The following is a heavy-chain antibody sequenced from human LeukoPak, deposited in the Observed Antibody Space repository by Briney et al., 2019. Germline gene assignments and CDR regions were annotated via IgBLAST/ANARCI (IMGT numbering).Heavy chain of an antibody. D-gene: IGHD6-19*01. CDR2: ISSSSSYI. J-gene: IGHJ4*02. Sequence: GGSLRLSCAASGFTFSSYAMSWVRQAPGKGLEWVSSISSSSSYIYYADSVKGRFTISRDNAKNSLYLQMNSLRAEDTAVYYCARDGVSSGWYDAGYFDYWGQGTLVTVSS. CDR3: ARDGVSSGWYDAGYFDY. V-gene: IGHV3-21*01. CDR1: GFTFSSYA.